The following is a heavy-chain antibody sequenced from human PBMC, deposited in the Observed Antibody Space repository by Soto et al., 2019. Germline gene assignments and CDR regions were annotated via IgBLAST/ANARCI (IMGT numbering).Heavy chain of an antibody. CDR1: GFTFDDYA. J-gene: IGHJ4*02. Sequence: GGSLRLSCAASGFTFDDYAMHWVRQAPGKGLEWVSGISWNSGSIGYADSVKGRFTISRDNAKNSLYLQMNSLRAEDTALYYCAKDMNLGGSGSFDYWGQGTLVTVSS. V-gene: IGHV3-9*01. CDR3: AKDMNLGGSGSFDY. CDR2: ISWNSGSI. D-gene: IGHD3-10*01.